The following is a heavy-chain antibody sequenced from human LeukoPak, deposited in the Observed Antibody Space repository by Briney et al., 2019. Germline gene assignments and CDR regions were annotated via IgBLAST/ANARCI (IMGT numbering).Heavy chain of an antibody. CDR1: GHTFTDYW. CDR3: AKLAGAAYTWVDP. CDR2: IHPSDSDT. J-gene: IGHJ5*02. V-gene: IGHV5-51*01. D-gene: IGHD3-16*01. Sequence: GESLKISCEGSGHTFTDYWIGWVRQMPGKGLEWMAIIHPSDSDTRYSPSFRGQVTISADKSISTAYLQWSSLKASDTAVYYCAKLAGAAYTWVDPWGQGTLVTVSS.